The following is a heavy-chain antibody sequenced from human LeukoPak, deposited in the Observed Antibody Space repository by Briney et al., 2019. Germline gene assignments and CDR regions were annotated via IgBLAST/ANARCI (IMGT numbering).Heavy chain of an antibody. CDR3: ARLDCGGDCDYYGMDV. J-gene: IGHJ6*02. Sequence: SVKVSCKASGGAFKGYAINWVRQAPGQGLEWMGRVIPIFGIANYAQKFQGRVTITADKSTSTAYMELSSLRSEDTAVYYCARLDCGGDCDYYGMDVWGQGTTVTVSS. V-gene: IGHV1-69*04. D-gene: IGHD2-21*02. CDR2: VIPIFGIA. CDR1: GGAFKGYA.